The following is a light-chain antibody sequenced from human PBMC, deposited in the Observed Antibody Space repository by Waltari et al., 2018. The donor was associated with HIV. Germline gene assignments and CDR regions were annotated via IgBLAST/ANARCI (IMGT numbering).Light chain of an antibody. CDR1: SSTFGSNT. Sequence: QSVLTQPPSASGTPGQRVTISFSGSSSTFGSNTVNWYQQLPGTAPKLLIYSNNQRPSGVPDRFSGSKSGTSASLAISGLQSEDEADYYCAAWDDSLNANWVFGGGTKLTVL. CDR2: SNN. V-gene: IGLV1-44*01. CDR3: AAWDDSLNANWV. J-gene: IGLJ3*02.